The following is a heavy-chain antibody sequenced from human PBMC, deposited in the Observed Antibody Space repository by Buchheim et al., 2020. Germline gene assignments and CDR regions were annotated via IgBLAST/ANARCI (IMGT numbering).Heavy chain of an antibody. V-gene: IGHV4-39*07. CDR3: ARARITGWFDP. CDR2: IFHSGST. D-gene: IGHD3-16*01. J-gene: IGHJ5*02. CDR1: GGSISASYY. Sequence: QLQLQESGPGLVKPSETLSLTCTVSGGSISASYYWGWIRQPPGKVLEWIGSIFHSGSTYYNPSLKSRVTISVDTSKSQFSLKLSSVTAADTAMYYCARARITGWFDPWGQGTL.